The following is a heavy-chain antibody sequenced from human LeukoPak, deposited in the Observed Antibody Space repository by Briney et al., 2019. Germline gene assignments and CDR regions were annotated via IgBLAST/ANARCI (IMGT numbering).Heavy chain of an antibody. J-gene: IGHJ1*01. Sequence: SVKVSCKASGGTFSSYTISWVRQAPGQGLEWMGRIIPILGIANYAQKFQGRVTITADKSTSTAYMELSSLRSEDTAVYYCASAIVVVPAAILFQHWGQGTLVSVSS. CDR1: GGTFSSYT. CDR3: ASAIVVVPAAILFQH. D-gene: IGHD2-2*02. CDR2: IIPILGIA. V-gene: IGHV1-69*02.